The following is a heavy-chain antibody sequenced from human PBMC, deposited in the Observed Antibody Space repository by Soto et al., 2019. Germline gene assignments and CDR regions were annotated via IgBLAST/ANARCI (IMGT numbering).Heavy chain of an antibody. J-gene: IGHJ4*02. CDR2: ISDDGSNK. CDR3: AKERMGRVDRYTAMVSGTRFDS. Sequence: GGSLRLSCAASGFNLRSYGMNWVRQAPGKGLEWVAVISDDGSNKYYADSVKGRFTISRDNSKNTLYLRMNSLRAEDTAVFYCAKERMGRVDRYTAMVSGTRFDSWSQGALVTDAS. D-gene: IGHD5-18*01. CDR1: GFNLRSYG. V-gene: IGHV3-30*18.